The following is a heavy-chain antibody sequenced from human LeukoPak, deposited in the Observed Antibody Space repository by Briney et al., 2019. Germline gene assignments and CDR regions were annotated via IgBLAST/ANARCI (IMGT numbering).Heavy chain of an antibody. CDR1: GFTFDDYG. CDR2: INWNGGST. CDR3: ARISYCDSSGPIDY. V-gene: IGHV3-20*04. D-gene: IGHD3-22*01. Sequence: GGSLRLSCAASGFTFDDYGMSWVRQAPGKGLEWVSGINWNGGSTGYADSVKGRFTISRDNAKNSLYLQMNSLRAEDTALYYCARISYCDSSGPIDYWGQGTLVTVSS. J-gene: IGHJ4*02.